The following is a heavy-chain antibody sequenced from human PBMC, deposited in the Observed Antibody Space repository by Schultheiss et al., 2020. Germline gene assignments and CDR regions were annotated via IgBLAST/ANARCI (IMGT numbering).Heavy chain of an antibody. CDR3: ARDDAWAFDI. CDR1: GFTLTGYT. J-gene: IGHJ3*02. CDR2: IRGSSST. V-gene: IGHV3-48*01. Sequence: GGSLRLSCVTSGFTLTGYTMIWIRQAPGKGPEWVSYIRGSSSTHYADSVKGRFSISRDDAKNSVFLDMNSLRAEDTAMYYCARDDAWAFDIWGQGTMVTVS.